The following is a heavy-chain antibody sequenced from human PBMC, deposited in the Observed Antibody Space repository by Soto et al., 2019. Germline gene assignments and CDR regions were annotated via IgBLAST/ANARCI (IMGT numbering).Heavy chain of an antibody. Sequence: GGSRRLSCAASGFTFSSYGVHWVRQAPGKGLEWVAGISYDGSNKYYADCVKGRFTISRDNSKNTLDLQMNSLRAEDTAVYYCAKEYLTPNGIAAPGTSWFDPWGQGTLVTVSS. J-gene: IGHJ5*02. CDR1: GFTFSSYG. V-gene: IGHV3-30*18. D-gene: IGHD6-13*01. CDR3: AKEYLTPNGIAAPGTSWFDP. CDR2: ISYDGSNK.